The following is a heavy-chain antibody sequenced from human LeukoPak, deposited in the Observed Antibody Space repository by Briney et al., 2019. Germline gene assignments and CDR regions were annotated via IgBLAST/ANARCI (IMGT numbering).Heavy chain of an antibody. J-gene: IGHJ4*02. CDR2: IYCTGTT. CDR3: ARGMRTFDY. V-gene: IGHV4-39*01. CDR1: GDSISSSTYY. Sequence: SETLSFTCTVSGDSISSSTYYWGWIRQPPGKGLEWIGSIYCTGTTYYNPSFKSRVTISVDTSKNQFSLKLSSVTAADTAVYYCARGMRTFDYWGQGTLVTVSS.